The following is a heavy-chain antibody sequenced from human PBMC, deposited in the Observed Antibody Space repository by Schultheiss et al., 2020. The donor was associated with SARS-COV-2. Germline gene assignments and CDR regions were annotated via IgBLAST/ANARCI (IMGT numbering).Heavy chain of an antibody. CDR3: ARVGCSSTSCYTGYYYYMDV. J-gene: IGHJ6*03. D-gene: IGHD2-2*02. CDR1: GGSISSSSYY. CDR2: IYYSGST. Sequence: SETLSLTCTVSGGSISSSSYYWGWIRQPPGKGLEWIGSIYYSGSTYYNPSLKSRVTISVDTSKNQFSLKLSSVTAADTAVYYCARVGCSSTSCYTGYYYYMDVWGKGTTVTVSS. V-gene: IGHV4-39*07.